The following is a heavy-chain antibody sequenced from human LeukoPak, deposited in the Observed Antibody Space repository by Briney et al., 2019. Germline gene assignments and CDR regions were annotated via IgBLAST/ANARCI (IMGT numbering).Heavy chain of an antibody. CDR2: ISGSGGST. CDR1: GFTFSSYA. D-gene: IGHD6-13*01. CDR3: AKDQAPYDYSSSLNY. Sequence: GGSLRRSPAATGFTFSSYAMSWVGQAPRKGLEWVSAISGSGGSTYYADSVKGRFTISRDNSKNTLYLQMNSLRAEDTAVYYCAKDQAPYDYSSSLNYWGQGTLVTVSS. V-gene: IGHV3-23*01. J-gene: IGHJ4*02.